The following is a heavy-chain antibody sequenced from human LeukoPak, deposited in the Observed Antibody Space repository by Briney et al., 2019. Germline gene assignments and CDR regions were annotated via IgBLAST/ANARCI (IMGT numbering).Heavy chain of an antibody. J-gene: IGHJ5*02. CDR1: GITVSSNY. CDR2: IYSGGST. Sequence: GGSLRLPCAASGITVSSNYMSWVRQAPGKGLDWVSVIYSGGSTYYADSVKGRFTISRDNSKNTLYLQMNSLRAEDTAVYYCARGGDSSGWYNWFDPWGQGTLVTVSS. V-gene: IGHV3-53*01. CDR3: ARGGDSSGWYNWFDP. D-gene: IGHD6-19*01.